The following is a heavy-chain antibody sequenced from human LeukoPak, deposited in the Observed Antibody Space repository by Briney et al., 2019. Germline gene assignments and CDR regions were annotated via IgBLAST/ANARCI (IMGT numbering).Heavy chain of an antibody. CDR1: GGSISSYY. CDR3: ARWGYYDSSGYYYVGYFQH. Sequence: PSETLSLTCTVSGGSISSYYWSWIRQPPGKGLEWIGYIDYSGSTNYNPSLKSRVTISVDTSKNQFSLKLSSVTAADTAVYYCARWGYYDSSGYYYVGYFQHWGQGTLVTVSS. J-gene: IGHJ1*01. CDR2: IDYSGST. D-gene: IGHD3-22*01. V-gene: IGHV4-59*01.